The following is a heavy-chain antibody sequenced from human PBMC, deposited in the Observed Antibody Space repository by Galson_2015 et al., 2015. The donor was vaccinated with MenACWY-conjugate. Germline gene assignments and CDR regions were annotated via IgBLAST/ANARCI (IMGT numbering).Heavy chain of an antibody. V-gene: IGHV4-39*07. Sequence: ETLSLTCTVSGGSISSSSYWGWLRPPPGKGLEWIGIIYYSGSTYYNPSLNSRVTISVDTSKNQFSLRLSSVTAADTAVFYCARGGDPDYFDYWGQGSLVTVSS. CDR3: ARGGDPDYFDY. J-gene: IGHJ4*02. CDR1: GGSISSSSY. CDR2: IYYSGST. D-gene: IGHD3-10*01.